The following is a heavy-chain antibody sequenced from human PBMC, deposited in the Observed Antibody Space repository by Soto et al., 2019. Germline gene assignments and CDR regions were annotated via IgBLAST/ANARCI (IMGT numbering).Heavy chain of an antibody. CDR3: ARGCSGGNCFSPYFNY. Sequence: PSETLSLTCTVSGGSISSYYWSWIRQPPGKGLEWIGYIYYSGSTNYNPSLKSRVTISVDTSKNQFSLKLSSVTAADTAVYYCARGCSGGNCFSPYFNYWGQGTLVTVSS. D-gene: IGHD2-15*01. J-gene: IGHJ4*02. CDR1: GGSISSYY. V-gene: IGHV4-59*01. CDR2: IYYSGST.